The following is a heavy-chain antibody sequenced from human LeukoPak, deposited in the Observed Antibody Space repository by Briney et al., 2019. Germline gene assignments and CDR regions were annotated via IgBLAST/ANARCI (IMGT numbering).Heavy chain of an antibody. D-gene: IGHD3-10*01. CDR2: IYYIGST. Sequence: SETLSLTCTVSGGSISSYYWSWIRQPPGKGLEGIGYIYYIGSTNYNPSLKSRVTISVDTSKNQFSLKLSSVTAADTAVYYCARASIRGRVGAFDIWGQGTMVTVSS. J-gene: IGHJ3*02. V-gene: IGHV4-59*08. CDR1: GGSISSYY. CDR3: ARASIRGRVGAFDI.